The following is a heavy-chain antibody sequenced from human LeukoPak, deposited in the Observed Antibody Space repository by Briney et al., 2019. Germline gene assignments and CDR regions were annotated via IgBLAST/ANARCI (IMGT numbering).Heavy chain of an antibody. CDR2: ISHDGDHK. J-gene: IGHJ4*02. Sequence: PGGSLRLSCAASGFTFSSYGMHWVRQAPGTGLEWVAVISHDGDHKYHADSVKGRFTISRDNSKNTLYLQMSSLRAEDTAVYYCAKVKVVGYSTFDYWGQGALVTVSS. CDR3: AKVKVVGYSTFDY. CDR1: GFTFSSYG. V-gene: IGHV3-30*12. D-gene: IGHD2-8*01.